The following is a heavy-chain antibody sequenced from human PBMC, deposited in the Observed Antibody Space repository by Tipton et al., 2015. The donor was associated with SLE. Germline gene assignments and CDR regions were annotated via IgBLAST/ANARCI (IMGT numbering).Heavy chain of an antibody. Sequence: TLSLTCAVSGGSITGGTYYWNWIRQPAGKGLEWIGRVYSSGTANDNPSLKSRVSFSIDTSKHQFSLKLNSVTAADTAVYYCARGLYSGPFDSWGQGTLLTVSS. CDR2: VYSSGTA. V-gene: IGHV4-61*02. J-gene: IGHJ4*02. D-gene: IGHD5-12*01. CDR3: ARGLYSGPFDS. CDR1: GGSITGGTYY.